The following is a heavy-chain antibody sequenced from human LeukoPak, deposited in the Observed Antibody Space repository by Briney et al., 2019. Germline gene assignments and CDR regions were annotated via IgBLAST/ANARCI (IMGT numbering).Heavy chain of an antibody. CDR2: ISSSSSTI. CDR3: AGSPSSCSSSWFNGFDP. V-gene: IGHV3-48*04. CDR1: GFTFSSYW. D-gene: IGHD6-13*01. J-gene: IGHJ5*02. Sequence: PGGSLRLSCAASGFTFSSYWMNWVRQAPGKGLEWVSYISSSSSTIYYADSVKGRFTISRDNAKNSLYLQMNSLRAEDTAVYYCAGSPSSCSSSWFNGFDPWGQGTLVTVSS.